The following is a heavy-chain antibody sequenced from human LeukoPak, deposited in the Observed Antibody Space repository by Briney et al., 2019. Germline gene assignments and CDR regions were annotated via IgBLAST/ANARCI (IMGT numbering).Heavy chain of an antibody. J-gene: IGHJ4*02. CDR1: GFTFSSYA. CDR2: ISGSGGYT. V-gene: IGHV3-23*01. D-gene: IGHD3-22*01. Sequence: GGSLRLSCAASGFTFSSYAMSWVRQAPGKGLEWVSAISGSGGYTYYADSVKGRFTISRDTSKNTLYLQMNSLRAEDTAVYYCATRDDSSGYIFWGQGTLVTVSS. CDR3: ATRDDSSGYIF.